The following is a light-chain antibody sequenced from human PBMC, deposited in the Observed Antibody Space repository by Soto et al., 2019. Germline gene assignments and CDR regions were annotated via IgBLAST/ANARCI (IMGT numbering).Light chain of an antibody. V-gene: IGKV1-5*01. Sequence: DIQMTQSPSSLSASVGDRVTITCRASQSISQYLAWYQQKPGKAPKLLIYDASTLEGGIPSRFSGSGSGTKFTLTISSLQPADVATYYCQQYSSASTFGQGTKLGIK. J-gene: IGKJ2*01. CDR1: QSISQY. CDR3: QQYSSAST. CDR2: DAS.